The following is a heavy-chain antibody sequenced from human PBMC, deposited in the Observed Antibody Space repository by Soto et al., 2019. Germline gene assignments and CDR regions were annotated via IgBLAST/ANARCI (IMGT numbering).Heavy chain of an antibody. J-gene: IGHJ4*02. Sequence: GGSLRLSCAASGFTFSSYGMHWVRQAPGKGLEWVAVISYDGSNKYYADSVKGRFTISRDNSKNTLYLQMNSLRAEDTAVYYCAKDWWQQLVPYYFDYWGQGTLVTVSS. CDR2: ISYDGSNK. CDR3: AKDWWQQLVPYYFDY. V-gene: IGHV3-30*18. D-gene: IGHD6-13*01. CDR1: GFTFSSYG.